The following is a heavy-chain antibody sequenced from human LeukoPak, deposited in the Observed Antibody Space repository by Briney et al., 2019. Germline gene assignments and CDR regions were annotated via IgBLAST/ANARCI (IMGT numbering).Heavy chain of an antibody. Sequence: PGGSLRLSCAASGFTFSNYAMSWVRQAPGKGLEWVSAISGSGGSTYYADSVKGRFTISRDNSKNTLYLQMNSLRAEDTAVYYCAKDADWLLLSITCDYWGQGTLVTVSS. J-gene: IGHJ4*02. CDR1: GFTFSNYA. CDR2: ISGSGGST. V-gene: IGHV3-23*01. D-gene: IGHD3/OR15-3a*01. CDR3: AKDADWLLLSITCDY.